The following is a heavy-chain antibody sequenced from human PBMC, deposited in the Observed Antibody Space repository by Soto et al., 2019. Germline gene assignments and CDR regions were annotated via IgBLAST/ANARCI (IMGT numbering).Heavy chain of an antibody. Sequence: QVQLVQSGAEVKKPGASVKISCQASGFTLNTYDLHWVRQAPRQSLEWMGRITATNDDTKYSQSFQGRVTIAWDTSANTAYFEMNGLRSEDTAVYYCARTARWNGLEDGLDVWGQGTTV. V-gene: IGHV1-3*01. J-gene: IGHJ6*02. CDR3: ARTARWNGLEDGLDV. D-gene: IGHD1-1*01. CDR2: ITATNDDT. CDR1: GFTLNTYD.